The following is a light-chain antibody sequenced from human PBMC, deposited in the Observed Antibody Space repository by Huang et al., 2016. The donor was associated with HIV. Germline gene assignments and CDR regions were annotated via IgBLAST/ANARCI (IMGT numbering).Light chain of an antibody. V-gene: IGKV1-39*01. CDR3: QQTYSAPIT. Sequence: DIQMTQSPSSLSASVGDRVIITCRASQSISSYLNWYQQKPGKAPKFLMYATSSLESEVPSRFSGSGSGTNFTLTISTLQPDDFATYYCQQTYSAPITFGQGTRLEMK. J-gene: IGKJ5*01. CDR2: ATS. CDR1: QSISSY.